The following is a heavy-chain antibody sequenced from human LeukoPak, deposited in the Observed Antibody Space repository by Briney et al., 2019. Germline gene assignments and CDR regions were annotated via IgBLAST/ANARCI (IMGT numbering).Heavy chain of an antibody. CDR3: ARGRRDGYNY. V-gene: IGHV3-48*03. Sequence: GGSLRLSCEASGFIFSSYEMNWVRQAPGKGLEWVSYISTTGTTTYYSDSVRGRFTISRDNARNSLFLQMSSLRAEDTAVYYCARGRRDGYNYWGQGTLVTVSS. CDR2: ISTTGTTT. CDR1: GFIFSSYE. D-gene: IGHD5-24*01. J-gene: IGHJ4*02.